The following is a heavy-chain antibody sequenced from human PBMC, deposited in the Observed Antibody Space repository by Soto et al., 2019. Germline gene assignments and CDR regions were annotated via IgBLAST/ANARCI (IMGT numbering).Heavy chain of an antibody. J-gene: IGHJ6*02. D-gene: IGHD2-21*02. CDR3: ARLNCGGDCYYASGVPRFYYYGMDV. V-gene: IGHV4-39*01. CDR2: IYYSGST. Sequence: SETLSLTCTVSGGSISSGDYYWGWIRQPPGKGLEWIGSIYYSGSTYYNPSLKSRVTISVDTSKNQFSLKLSSVTAADTAVYYCARLNCGGDCYYASGVPRFYYYGMDVWGQGTTVTVSS. CDR1: GGSISSGDYY.